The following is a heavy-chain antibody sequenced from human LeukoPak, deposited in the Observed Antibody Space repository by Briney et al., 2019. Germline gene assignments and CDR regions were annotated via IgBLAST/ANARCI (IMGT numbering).Heavy chain of an antibody. D-gene: IGHD3-22*01. CDR2: ISGSGGST. CDR1: GFTFSSYW. CDR3: ASLDYFDSSDYGDY. J-gene: IGHJ4*02. Sequence: GGSLRLSCAASGFTFSSYWMHWVRQAPGKGLEWVSAISGSGGSTYYADSVKGRFTISRDNSKNTLYLQMNSLRAGDTALYYCASLDYFDSSDYGDYWGQGTLVTVSS. V-gene: IGHV3-23*01.